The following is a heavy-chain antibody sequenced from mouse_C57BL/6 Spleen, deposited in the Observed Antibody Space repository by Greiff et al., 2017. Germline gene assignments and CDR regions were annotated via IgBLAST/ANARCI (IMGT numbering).Heavy chain of an antibody. CDR2: IRSKSNNYAT. CDR1: GFSFNTYA. CDR3: VRRATGDAMDY. D-gene: IGHD3-1*01. Sequence: EAGGGLVQPKGSLKLSCAASGFSFNTYAMNWVRQAPGKGLEWVARIRSKSNNYATYYADSVKDRFTISRDDSESMLYLQMNNLKTEDTAMYYCVRRATGDAMDYWGQGTSVAVSS. V-gene: IGHV10-1*01. J-gene: IGHJ4*01.